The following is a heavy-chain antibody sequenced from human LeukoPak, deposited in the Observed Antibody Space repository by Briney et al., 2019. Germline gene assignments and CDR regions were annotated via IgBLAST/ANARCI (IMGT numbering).Heavy chain of an antibody. D-gene: IGHD3-22*01. J-gene: IGHJ3*02. V-gene: IGHV3-7*03. CDR3: ARESPYYYDSSDAFDI. CDR2: IKHDGSEK. Sequence: GWSLRLSCAASGFTFSSYWMSWVRQAPGKGLEWVASIKHDGSEKYYVDSVKGRFTISRDNAKNSLYLQMNSLRTEDTAVYYCARESPYYYDSSDAFDIWGQGTMVTVSS. CDR1: GFTFSSYW.